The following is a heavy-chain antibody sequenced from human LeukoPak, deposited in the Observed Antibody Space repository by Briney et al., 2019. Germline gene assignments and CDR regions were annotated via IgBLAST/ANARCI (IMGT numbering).Heavy chain of an antibody. D-gene: IGHD2-2*01. Sequence: GGSLRLSCAASGFTFSTYSMNWVRQAPGKGVEWVSSISNSSSYIYYADSVKGRFTISRDNAKNSLYLQMNRLRDENTAVYYCARILSSNCYLSNWGQGILVTVSS. J-gene: IGHJ4*02. CDR2: ISNSSSYI. CDR3: ARILSSNCYLSN. CDR1: GFTFSTYS. V-gene: IGHV3-21*01.